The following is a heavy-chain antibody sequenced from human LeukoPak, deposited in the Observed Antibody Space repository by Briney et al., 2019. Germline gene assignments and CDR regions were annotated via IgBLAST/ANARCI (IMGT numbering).Heavy chain of an antibody. CDR2: IKQDGSEK. D-gene: IGHD5-12*01. V-gene: IGHV3-7*01. Sequence: PGGSLRLSCAASGFTFSTFSRSWMSWVRQAPGKGLEWVANIKQDGSEKYYVDSVKGRFTISRDNAKNSLYLQMNSLRAEDTAVYYCASEHRGYVNPNWFDPWGQGTLVTVSS. CDR3: ASEHRGYVNPNWFDP. J-gene: IGHJ5*02. CDR1: GFTFSTFSRSW.